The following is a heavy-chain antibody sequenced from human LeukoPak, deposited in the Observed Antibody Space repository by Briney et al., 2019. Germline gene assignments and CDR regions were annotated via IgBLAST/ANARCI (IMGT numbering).Heavy chain of an antibody. D-gene: IGHD3-22*01. J-gene: IGHJ4*02. Sequence: EASVKVSCKASGYTFTSYGISWVRQAPGQGLEWMGWISAYNGNTNYAQKLQGRVTMTTDTSTSTAYMELRSLRSDDTAVYYCARDRARYYYDSSGLTLPDYWGQGTLVTVSS. V-gene: IGHV1-18*01. CDR1: GYTFTSYG. CDR2: ISAYNGNT. CDR3: ARDRARYYYDSSGLTLPDY.